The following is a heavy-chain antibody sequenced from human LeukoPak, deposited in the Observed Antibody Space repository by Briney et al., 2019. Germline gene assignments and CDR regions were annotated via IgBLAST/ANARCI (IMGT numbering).Heavy chain of an antibody. D-gene: IGHD3-16*01. CDR1: GGSVSRYY. V-gene: IGHV4-59*02. CDR3: ARVGATDAFDI. CDR2: IYNSGST. Sequence: SETLSLTCTVSGGSVSRYYWSWIRRPPGKGLEWIGHIYNSGSTSYNPSLKSRVTISVDMSKNQFSLKLSSVTAADTAVYYCARVGATDAFDIWGQGTMVTVSS. J-gene: IGHJ3*02.